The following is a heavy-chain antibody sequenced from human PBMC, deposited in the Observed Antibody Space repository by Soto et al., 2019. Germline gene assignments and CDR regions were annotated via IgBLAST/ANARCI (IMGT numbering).Heavy chain of an antibody. D-gene: IGHD1-7*01. CDR3: ARDLPPYNWNFEAMVDV. Sequence: GGSLRLSCAASGFTFSSYSMNWVRQAPGKGLEWVSYISSSSSTIYYEDSVKGRFTISRDNAKNSLYLQMNSLRAEDTAVYYCARDLPPYNWNFEAMVDVWGKGTTVTVSS. CDR1: GFTFSSYS. V-gene: IGHV3-48*01. CDR2: ISSSSSTI. J-gene: IGHJ6*04.